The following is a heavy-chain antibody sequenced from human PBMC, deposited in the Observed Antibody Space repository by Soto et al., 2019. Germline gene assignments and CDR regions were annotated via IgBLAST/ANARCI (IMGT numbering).Heavy chain of an antibody. CDR3: ARGAPGRDGYNLDFQH. Sequence: KPGGSLRLSCAASGFTFSTYAMNWVRQAPGKGLEWVSSISSSSSFRYYADSVKGRFTISRDNAENSLYLQMNSLRAQDTAVYYCARGAPGRDGYNLDFQHWGQGTLVTVSS. CDR2: ISSSSSFR. J-gene: IGHJ1*01. D-gene: IGHD5-12*01. CDR1: GFTFSTYA. V-gene: IGHV3-21*04.